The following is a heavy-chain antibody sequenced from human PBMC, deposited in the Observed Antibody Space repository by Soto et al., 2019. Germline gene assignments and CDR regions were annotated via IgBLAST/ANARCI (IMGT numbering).Heavy chain of an antibody. V-gene: IGHV3-48*03. CDR3: ARDRSSSWPPAPYYYYGVDV. CDR1: GFTFSSCE. Sequence: GGSLRLSCAASGFTFSSCEMNWVRQAPGKGLEWVSYISSSGSTIYYADSVKGRFTISRDNAKNSLYLQMNSLRAEDTAVYYCARDRSSSWPPAPYYYYGVDVWGQGTTVTVSS. CDR2: ISSSGSTI. J-gene: IGHJ6*02. D-gene: IGHD6-13*01.